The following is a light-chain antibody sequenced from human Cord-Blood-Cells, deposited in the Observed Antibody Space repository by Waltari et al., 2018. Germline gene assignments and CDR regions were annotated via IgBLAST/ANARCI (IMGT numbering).Light chain of an antibody. CDR2: EGS. CDR1: SSDVGSYNL. J-gene: IGLJ3*02. Sequence: QSALTQPASVSGSPGQSITISCTGTSSDVGSYNLLSWYQQHPGKAPKLMLYEGSKRPSGFSNRFSGSKSGNTASLTSSGLQAEDEADYYCCSYAGSSTWVFGGGTKLTVL. CDR3: CSYAGSSTWV. V-gene: IGLV2-23*01.